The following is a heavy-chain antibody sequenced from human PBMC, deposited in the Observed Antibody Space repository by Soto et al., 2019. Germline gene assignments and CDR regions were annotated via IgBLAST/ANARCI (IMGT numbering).Heavy chain of an antibody. CDR1: VLTFSSYA. J-gene: IGHJ6*02. Sequence: PGGSLRLSCAASVLTFSSYAMSWVRQAPGKGLEWVSAISGSGGSTYYADSVKGRFTISRDNSKNTPYLQMNSLRAEDTAVYYCAKTSRLWLHYYYGMDVWGQGTTVTVSS. V-gene: IGHV3-23*01. CDR3: AKTSRLWLHYYYGMDV. CDR2: ISGSGGST. D-gene: IGHD5-18*01.